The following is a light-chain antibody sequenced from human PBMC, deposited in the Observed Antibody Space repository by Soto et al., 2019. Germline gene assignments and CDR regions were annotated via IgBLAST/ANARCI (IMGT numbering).Light chain of an antibody. CDR2: EDN. V-gene: IGLV6-57*03. CDR1: SGSIASNY. J-gene: IGLJ2*01. CDR3: QSYDSRTVV. Sequence: NFMLTQPHSVSESPGKTVTISCTRSSGSIASNYVQWYQQRPGSAPTTVIYEDNQRPSGVPDRFSGSIDSSSNSASLTISRLKTEDEADYYCQSYDSRTVVFGGGTQLTVL.